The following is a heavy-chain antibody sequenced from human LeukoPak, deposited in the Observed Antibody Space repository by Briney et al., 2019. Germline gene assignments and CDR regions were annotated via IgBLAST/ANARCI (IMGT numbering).Heavy chain of an antibody. CDR3: AGQLIYGSGSLVDY. CDR1: GGSISITSYY. J-gene: IGHJ4*02. D-gene: IGHD3-10*01. V-gene: IGHV4-39*01. Sequence: PSETLSLTCTVSGGSISITSYYWGWIRQPPGKGLKWIGSIYYSGSTYYNPSLKSRVTISVDTSKNQFSLKLSSVTAADTAVYYCAGQLIYGSGSLVDYWGQGTLVTVSS. CDR2: IYYSGST.